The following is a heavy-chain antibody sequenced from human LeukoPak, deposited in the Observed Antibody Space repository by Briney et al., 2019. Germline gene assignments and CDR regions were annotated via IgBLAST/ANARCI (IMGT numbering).Heavy chain of an antibody. CDR1: GGSISSRSYY. V-gene: IGHV4-39*01. CDR2: FYYTGST. CDR3: ARQLSEGIFVL. J-gene: IGHJ4*02. D-gene: IGHD3/OR15-3a*01. Sequence: SETLSLTCTVSGGSISSRSYYWGWIRQPPGKGLEWIGSFYYTGSTFYNPSLKSRVTISVDTSKNQFSLKLSSVTAADTAVYYCARQLSEGIFVLWGQGTLVTVSS.